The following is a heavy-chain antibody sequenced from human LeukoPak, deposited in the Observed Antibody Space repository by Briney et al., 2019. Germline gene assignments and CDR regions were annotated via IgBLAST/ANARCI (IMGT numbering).Heavy chain of an antibody. V-gene: IGHV3-53*01. CDR3: ARGPVTKFEI. D-gene: IGHD4-17*01. CDR1: GFTVSSNF. Sequence: GGSLRLSCAASGFTVSSNFMSWVRQAPGKGLEWVSVIYSGGDTYYADSVKGRFTISRDNSKNTLYLQMNSLRAEDTAVYYCARGPVTKFEIWGQGTILTVSS. J-gene: IGHJ3*02. CDR2: IYSGGDT.